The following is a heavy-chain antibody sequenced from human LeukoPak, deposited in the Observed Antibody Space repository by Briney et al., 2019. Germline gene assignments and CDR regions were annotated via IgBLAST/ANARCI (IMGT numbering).Heavy chain of an antibody. Sequence: SVKVSCKASGGTFSSYAISWVRQAPGQGLEWMGGIIPIFGTANYAQKFQGRVTITADESTSTAYMELSSLRSEDTAVYYCARGLTMVTTVFDYWGQGTLVTVSS. D-gene: IGHD4-17*01. CDR1: GGTFSSYA. CDR2: IIPIFGTA. V-gene: IGHV1-69*13. J-gene: IGHJ4*02. CDR3: ARGLTMVTTVFDY.